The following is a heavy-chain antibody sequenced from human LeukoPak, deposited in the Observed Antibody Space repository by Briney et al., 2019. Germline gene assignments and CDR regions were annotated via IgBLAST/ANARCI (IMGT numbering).Heavy chain of an antibody. CDR1: GYTFTTYY. CDR3: ARGRTDYDFWSL. V-gene: IGHV1-46*01. D-gene: IGHD3-3*01. J-gene: IGHJ4*02. CDR2: INPSGST. Sequence: GASVKVSCKAYGYTFTTYYMHWVRQAPGQGLECMGIINPSGSTNYAQKFQGRVTMTRDTSTSTVYMELSSLRSEDTAVYYCARGRTDYDFWSLWGQGTLVTVSS.